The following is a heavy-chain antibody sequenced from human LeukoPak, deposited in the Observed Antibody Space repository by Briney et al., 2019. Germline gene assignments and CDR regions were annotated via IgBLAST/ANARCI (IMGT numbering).Heavy chain of an antibody. CDR2: INPNSGGT. J-gene: IGHJ4*02. D-gene: IGHD3-22*01. CDR3: ARPRSGYYFLFGY. Sequence: VASVKVSCKASGYTFTGYYMHWVRQAPGQGLEWMGWINPNSGGTNYAQKFQGRVTMTRDTSISTAYMELSRLRSDDTAVYYCARPRSGYYFLFGYWGQGTLVTVSS. V-gene: IGHV1-2*02. CDR1: GYTFTGYY.